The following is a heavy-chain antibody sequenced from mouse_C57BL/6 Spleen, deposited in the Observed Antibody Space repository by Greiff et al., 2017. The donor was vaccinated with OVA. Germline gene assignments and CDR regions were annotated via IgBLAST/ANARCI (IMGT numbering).Heavy chain of an antibody. CDR3: ARKFYGNYVDYAMDY. V-gene: IGHV5-17*01. Sequence: EVMLVESGGGLVKPGGSLKLSCAASGFTFSDYGMHWVRQAPEKGLEWVAYISSGSSTIYYADTVKGRFTISRDNAKNTLFLQMNSLRSADTAMYDCARKFYGNYVDYAMDYWGQGTSVTVSS. D-gene: IGHD2-1*01. CDR2: ISSGSSTI. CDR1: GFTFSDYG. J-gene: IGHJ4*01.